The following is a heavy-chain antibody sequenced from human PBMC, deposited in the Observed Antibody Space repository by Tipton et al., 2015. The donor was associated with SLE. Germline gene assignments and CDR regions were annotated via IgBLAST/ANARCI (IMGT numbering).Heavy chain of an antibody. V-gene: IGHV3-23*01. J-gene: IGHJ1*01. CDR3: AKGGSSSWLPAEYFQH. CDR2: ISGSGGST. Sequence: SLRLSCAASGFTFSSYAISWVRQAPGKGLEWVSAISGSGGSTYYADSVKGRFTISRDNSKNTLYLQMNSLRAEDTAVYYCAKGGSSSWLPAEYFQHWGQGTLVTVSS. CDR1: GFTFSSYA. D-gene: IGHD6-13*01.